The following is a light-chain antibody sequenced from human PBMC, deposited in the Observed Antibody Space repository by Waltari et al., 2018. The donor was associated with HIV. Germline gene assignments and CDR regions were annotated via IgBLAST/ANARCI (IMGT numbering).Light chain of an antibody. CDR2: GAS. CDR1: QSVSSN. J-gene: IGKJ1*01. CDR3: QQYNNWPRT. Sequence: IAMTQTPAHLLAPPGGRATLSCRASQSVSSNLAWYQQKPGQAPRLLIYGASTRATGIPARFSGSGSGTEFTLTISSLQSEDFAVYYCQQYNNWPRTFGQGTKVEIK. V-gene: IGKV3-15*01.